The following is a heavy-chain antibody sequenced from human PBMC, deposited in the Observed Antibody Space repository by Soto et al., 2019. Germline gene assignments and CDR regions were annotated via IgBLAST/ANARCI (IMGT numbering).Heavy chain of an antibody. V-gene: IGHV1-18*01. CDR3: ASVVPGAEAWFGP. D-gene: IGHD2-2*01. CDR2: ISLYSDGT. J-gene: IGHJ5*02. Sequence: GASVKVSCKTSGYTFSNYGINWVRLAPGQPLEWLGWISLYSDGTNYAQKFQGRASMTTDTSTTTAYMELRSLRSDETAVYYCASVVPGAEAWFGPWGQGTLVTVSS. CDR1: GYTFSNYG.